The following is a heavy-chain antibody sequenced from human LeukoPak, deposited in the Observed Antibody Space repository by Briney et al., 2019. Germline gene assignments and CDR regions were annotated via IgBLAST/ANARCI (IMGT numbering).Heavy chain of an antibody. CDR1: GDSIISTIYY. V-gene: IGHV4-61*02. J-gene: IGHJ5*01. CDR2: IHTTGST. CDR3: ARGPYVSGYDIWSGYNWFDS. D-gene: IGHD3-3*01. Sequence: RPSETLSLTCTVSGDSIISTIYYWGWIRQPPGKGLEWIGRIHTTGSTNYNPFLKSRVTTSLDTSKNQFTLKLSSVTAADTAMYYCARGPYVSGYDIWSGYNWFDSWGQGILVTVSS.